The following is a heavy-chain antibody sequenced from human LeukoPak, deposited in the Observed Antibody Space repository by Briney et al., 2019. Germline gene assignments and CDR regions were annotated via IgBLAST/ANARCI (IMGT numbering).Heavy chain of an antibody. CDR1: GLTFSTYA. J-gene: IGHJ5*02. Sequence: PGGSLRLSCAASGLTFSTYAMHWVRQAPGKGLEWVAVISYDGSNKYYSDSVKGRFTISRDNSKNTLYLQMNSLRTEDTAVYYCARSGRYFDWLLSPAWGQGTLVTVSS. D-gene: IGHD3-9*01. CDR3: ARSGRYFDWLLSPA. V-gene: IGHV3-30-3*01. CDR2: ISYDGSNK.